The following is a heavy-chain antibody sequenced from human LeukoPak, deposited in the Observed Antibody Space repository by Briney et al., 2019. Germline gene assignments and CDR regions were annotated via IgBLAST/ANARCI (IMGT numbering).Heavy chain of an antibody. J-gene: IGHJ6*03. Sequence: GASVKVSCKASGYTFTSYDINWVRQATGQGLEWMGWMNPNSGNTGYAQKFQGRVTITRNTSISTAYMELSSLRSEDTAVYYCARDRKDIVVVPAAGRYYYYYMDVWGKGTTVTVSS. CDR2: MNPNSGNT. V-gene: IGHV1-8*03. CDR3: ARDRKDIVVVPAAGRYYYYYMDV. CDR1: GYTFTSYD. D-gene: IGHD2-2*01.